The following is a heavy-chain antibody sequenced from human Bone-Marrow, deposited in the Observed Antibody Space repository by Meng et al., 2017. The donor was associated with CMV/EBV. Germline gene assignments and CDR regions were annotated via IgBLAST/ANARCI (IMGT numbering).Heavy chain of an antibody. CDR3: ARGRRSEAYDFWSGYYSRNYYYYGMDV. CDR2: IYHSGST. J-gene: IGHJ6*02. Sequence: SETLSLTCTVSGGSISSGYYWGWIRQPPGKGLEWIGSIYHSGSTYYNPSLKSRVTISVDTSKNQFSLKLSSVTAADTAVYYCARGRRSEAYDFWSGYYSRNYYYYGMDVWGQGTTVTVSS. D-gene: IGHD3-3*01. CDR1: GGSISSGYY. V-gene: IGHV4-38-2*02.